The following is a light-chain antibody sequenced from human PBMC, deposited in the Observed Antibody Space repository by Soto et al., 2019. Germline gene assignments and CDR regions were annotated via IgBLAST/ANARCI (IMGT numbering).Light chain of an antibody. CDR1: QDIDKY. Sequence: DIQMTQSPSSLSASLGDRFTITFQASQDIDKYLNWYQQKPGKAPKLLIDDVTNLETEVPSRFSGSGSGTHFTFTIGSLQPEDIATYYCQQYYDLPITFGQGTRLEIK. V-gene: IGKV1-33*01. J-gene: IGKJ5*01. CDR2: DVT. CDR3: QQYYDLPIT.